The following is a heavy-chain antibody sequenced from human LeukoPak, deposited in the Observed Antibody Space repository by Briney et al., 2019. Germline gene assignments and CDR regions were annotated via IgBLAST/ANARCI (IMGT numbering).Heavy chain of an antibody. V-gene: IGHV4-34*01. D-gene: IGHD4-17*01. CDR3: ARDYGDHNNVDDFDY. CDR2: INHSGST. Sequence: PSETLSLTCAVYGGSFSGYYWSWIRQPPGKGLEWIGEINHSGSTNYNPSLKSRVTISVDTSKNQFSLKLSSVTAADTAVYYCARDYGDHNNVDDFDYWGQGTLVTVSS. J-gene: IGHJ4*02. CDR1: GGSFSGYY.